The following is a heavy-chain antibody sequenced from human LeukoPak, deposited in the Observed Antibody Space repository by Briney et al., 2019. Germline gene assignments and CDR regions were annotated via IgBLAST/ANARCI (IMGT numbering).Heavy chain of an antibody. J-gene: IGHJ4*02. CDR3: ARDDAGLLVH. V-gene: IGHV1-3*04. D-gene: IGHD6-13*01. Sequence: ASVKVSCKASGYTFTSYAMHWVRQAPGQRLEWMGWINTDNGNTKYSQKFQGRVTTSSDTSATTAYMELNSLRSEDTAVYYCARDDAGLLVHWGQGTLVTVSS. CDR2: INTDNGNT. CDR1: GYTFTSYA.